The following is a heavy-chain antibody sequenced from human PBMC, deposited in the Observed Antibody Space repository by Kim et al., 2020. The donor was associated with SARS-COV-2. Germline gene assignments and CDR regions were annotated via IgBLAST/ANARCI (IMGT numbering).Heavy chain of an antibody. Sequence: ASVKVSCKASGFTSPDYYFHWVRQAPGQGLEWMGWVSPKSGGTTYAPKFQGRVSMTRDTSFTTVYMDLRGLRSDDTAVYYCARVAQNDDDESGFVAFDVW. CDR1: GFTSPDYY. CDR2: VSPKSGGT. J-gene: IGHJ3*01. V-gene: IGHV1-2*02. D-gene: IGHD1-26*01. CDR3: ARVAQNDDDESGFVAFDV.